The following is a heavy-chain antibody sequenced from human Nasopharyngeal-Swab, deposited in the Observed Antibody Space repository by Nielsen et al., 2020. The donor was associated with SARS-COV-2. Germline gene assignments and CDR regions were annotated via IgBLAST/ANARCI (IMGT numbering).Heavy chain of an antibody. CDR1: GGTFSSYA. J-gene: IGHJ5*02. CDR3: ARNPGVVLEYGWFDP. CDR2: IIPIFGTA. Sequence: SVKVSCKASGGTFSSYAISWVRQAPGQGLEWMGGIIPIFGTANYAQKFQGRVTITADESTSTAYMELSSLRCEDTAVYYCARNPGVVLEYGWFDPWGQGTLVTVSS. V-gene: IGHV1-69*13. D-gene: IGHD3-3*01.